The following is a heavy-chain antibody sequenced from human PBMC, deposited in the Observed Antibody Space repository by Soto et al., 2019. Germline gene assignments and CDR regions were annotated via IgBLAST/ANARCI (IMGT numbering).Heavy chain of an antibody. V-gene: IGHV4-34*01. CDR2: INHSGST. CDR3: ARGGRSIPSIKCYYYYGMDV. Sequence: PSETLSLTCAVYCGSFSGYYWSWIRQPPGKGLEWIGEINHSGSTNYNPSLKSRVTISVDTSKNQFSLKLSSVTAADTAVYYCARGGRSIPSIKCYYYYGMDVWGQGTTVTVSS. D-gene: IGHD6-6*01. J-gene: IGHJ6*02. CDR1: CGSFSGYY.